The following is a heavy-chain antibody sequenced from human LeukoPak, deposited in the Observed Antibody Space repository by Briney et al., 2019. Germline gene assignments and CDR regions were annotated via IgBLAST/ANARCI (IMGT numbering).Heavy chain of an antibody. CDR1: GFTFSSYS. Sequence: PGGSLRLSCAASGFTFSSYSMNWVRQAPGKGLEWVSSISSSSSYIYYADSVKGRFTISRDNAENSLYLQMNSLRAEDTAVYYCARAYSSGLMTVYYYYGMDVWGQGTTVTVSS. CDR2: ISSSSSYI. J-gene: IGHJ6*02. V-gene: IGHV3-21*01. CDR3: ARAYSSGLMTVYYYYGMDV. D-gene: IGHD6-19*01.